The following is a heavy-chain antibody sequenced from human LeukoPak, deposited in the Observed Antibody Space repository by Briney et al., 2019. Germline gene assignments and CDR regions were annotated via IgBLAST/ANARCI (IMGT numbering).Heavy chain of an antibody. CDR2: ISGSGSNI. CDR1: GFTFSSYE. V-gene: IGHV3-48*03. Sequence: GGSLRLSCAASGFTFSSYEMNWVRQAPGKGLEWLSYISGSGSNIYYANSVKGRFTISRDNAKNSLYLQMNSPRVEDTAVYYCARVAAAPGTFDPWGQGTLVTVSS. D-gene: IGHD6-13*01. J-gene: IGHJ5*02. CDR3: ARVAAAPGTFDP.